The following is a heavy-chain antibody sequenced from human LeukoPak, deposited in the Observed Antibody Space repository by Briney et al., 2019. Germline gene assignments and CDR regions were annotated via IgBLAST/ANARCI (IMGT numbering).Heavy chain of an antibody. Sequence: PGTSLRLSCAASGFTFSDSGIHWVRQAPGKGLEWVAVISYDGSNKYYGDSVKGRFIISRDNAKNTLYLQMNSLRTEDTAVYYCAREYNSGPKQTDAFDIWGQGTMVTVSS. CDR1: GFTFSDSG. J-gene: IGHJ3*02. D-gene: IGHD3-22*01. CDR3: AREYNSGPKQTDAFDI. CDR2: ISYDGSNK. V-gene: IGHV3-30*03.